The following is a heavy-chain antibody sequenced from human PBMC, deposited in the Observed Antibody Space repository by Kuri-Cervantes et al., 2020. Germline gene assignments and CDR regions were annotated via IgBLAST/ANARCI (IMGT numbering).Heavy chain of an antibody. V-gene: IGHV1-18*01. CDR2: ISAYNGNT. CDR1: GYTFTSYG. J-gene: IGHJ5*02. D-gene: IGHD3-10*01. Sequence: ASVKVSCKASGYTFTSYGISWVRQAPGQGLEWMGWISAYNGNTNYAQKLQSRVTMTTDTSTSTAYMELRSLRPDDTAVYYGARDRGRVYGSGTFGWFDPWGQGTLVTVSS. CDR3: ARDRGRVYGSGTFGWFDP.